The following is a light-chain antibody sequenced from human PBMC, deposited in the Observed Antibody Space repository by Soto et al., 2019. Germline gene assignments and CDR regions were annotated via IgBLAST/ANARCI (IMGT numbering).Light chain of an antibody. CDR3: QQYNSQWT. Sequence: DIQMTQSPSTLSASVGDRVTLTCRASQSISSWLAWYQQKPGRAPKLLIYKASSLESGVPSRFSGSGSGTEFTLTISSLHHDDFATYYCQQYNSQWTFGQGTKVEFK. CDR2: KAS. V-gene: IGKV1-5*03. CDR1: QSISSW. J-gene: IGKJ1*01.